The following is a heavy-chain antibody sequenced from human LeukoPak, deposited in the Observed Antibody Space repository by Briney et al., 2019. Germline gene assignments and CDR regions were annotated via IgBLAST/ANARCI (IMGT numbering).Heavy chain of an antibody. Sequence: SETLSLTCTVSGGSIRSYYWSWIRQPAGKGLEWIGRIYNNENTNYNPSLKSRVTMSVDMSKNQFSLRLSSVTAADTAMYYCARGVYSTYWHSLDYWGQGTLVTVSS. J-gene: IGHJ4*02. CDR1: GGSIRSYY. CDR3: ARGVYSTYWHSLDY. V-gene: IGHV4-4*07. CDR2: IYNNENT. D-gene: IGHD2/OR15-2a*01.